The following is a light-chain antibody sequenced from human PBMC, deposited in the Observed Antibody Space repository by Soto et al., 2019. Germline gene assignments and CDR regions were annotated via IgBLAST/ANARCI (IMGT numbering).Light chain of an antibody. Sequence: ALTQPASVSGSPGQSITISCRGISSDVGGDNHVSWYQQYPGKAPKLMIYEVSDRPSGVSNRFSGSKSGNTASLTISGLQAEDEADYYCSSYTSSFRRVFGTGTKVTVL. V-gene: IGLV2-14*01. CDR3: SSYTSSFRRV. CDR2: EVS. J-gene: IGLJ1*01. CDR1: SSDVGGDNH.